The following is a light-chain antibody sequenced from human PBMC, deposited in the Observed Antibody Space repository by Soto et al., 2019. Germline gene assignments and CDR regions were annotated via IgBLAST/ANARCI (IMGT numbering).Light chain of an antibody. CDR1: SSNIGRNT. J-gene: IGLJ2*01. CDR2: NNY. V-gene: IGLV1-44*01. Sequence: QSVLTQPPSASGTPGQRVTIPCAGSSSNIGRNTVNWYHQLPGAAPKLLIYNNYQRPSGVPDRFSGSKSGTSASLAISGLQSEDEADDYCAAWDDSLNGHVVFGGGTKLTVL. CDR3: AAWDDSLNGHVV.